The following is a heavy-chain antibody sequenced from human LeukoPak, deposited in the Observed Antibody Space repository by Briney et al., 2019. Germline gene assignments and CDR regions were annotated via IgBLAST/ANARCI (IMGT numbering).Heavy chain of an antibody. J-gene: IGHJ3*02. CDR2: INHSGST. V-gene: IGHV4-34*01. D-gene: IGHD5-12*01. CDR3: ARVLVAIDAFDI. CDR1: GGSFSGYY. Sequence: SETLSLTCAVYGGSFSGYYWSWIRQPPGKGLEWIGEINHSGSTNYNPSLKSRVTISVDTSKNQFSLKLSSVTAADTAVYYCARVLVAIDAFDIWGQGTMVTVPS.